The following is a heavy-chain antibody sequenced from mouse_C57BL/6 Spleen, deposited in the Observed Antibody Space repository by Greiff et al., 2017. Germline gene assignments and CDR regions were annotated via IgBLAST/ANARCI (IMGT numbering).Heavy chain of an antibody. D-gene: IGHD1-1*01. CDR2: INPNYGTT. J-gene: IGHJ4*01. Sequence: VQLQQSGPELVKPGASVKISCKASGYSFTDYNMNWVKQSNGKSLEWIGVINPNYGTTSYNQKFKGKATLTVDQSSSTAYMQLNRLTSEDSAVYYCAGATVVGVAYAMYYWGQGTSVTASS. CDR3: AGATVVGVAYAMYY. CDR1: GYSFTDYN. V-gene: IGHV1-39*01.